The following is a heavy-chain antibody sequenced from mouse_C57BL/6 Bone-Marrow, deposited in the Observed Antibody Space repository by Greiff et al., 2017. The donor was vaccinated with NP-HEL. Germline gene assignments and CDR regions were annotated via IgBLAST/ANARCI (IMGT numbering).Heavy chain of an antibody. V-gene: IGHV7-3*01. CDR2: IRNKANGYST. CDR1: GFTFTDHY. D-gene: IGHD2-4*01. J-gene: IGHJ2*01. Sequence: EVKLMESGGGLVQPGGSLSLSCAASGFTFTDHYMSWVRQPPGKALEWLGFIRNKANGYSTEYSASVKGRFTISTDNSVSILCREMNALSAEDSVTYCCARPHYDYGPYYLDYWGQGTTLTVSS. CDR3: ARPHYDYGPYYLDY.